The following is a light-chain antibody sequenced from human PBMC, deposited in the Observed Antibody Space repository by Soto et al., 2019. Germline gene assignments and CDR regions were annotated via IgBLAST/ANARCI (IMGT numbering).Light chain of an antibody. J-gene: IGKJ1*01. CDR1: QGVSSY. CDR3: QQYYSYPRT. Sequence: AIRMTQSPSSLSASTGDRVTITCRASQGVSSYLAWYQQKPGKAPKLLIYAASTLQSGVPSRFSGSGSVTDFTLTINCLQSEDFAIYYCQQYYSYPRTFGQGTRVEIK. V-gene: IGKV1-8*01. CDR2: AAS.